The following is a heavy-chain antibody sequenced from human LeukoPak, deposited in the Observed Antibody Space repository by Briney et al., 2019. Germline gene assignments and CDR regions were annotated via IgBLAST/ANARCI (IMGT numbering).Heavy chain of an antibody. CDR3: TRVRNSNNWWGAFDI. D-gene: IGHD1-1*01. CDR1: GYTFATSS. CDR2: ISPNNGNT. V-gene: IGHV1-18*01. Sequence: ASVKVSCKAFGYTFATSSISWVRQAPGQRLEWMGWISPNNGNTHYAQGVQGRVTMTTDTSRSTAYMELRSLRSDDTAVYYCTRVRNSNNWWGAFDIWGQGTMVTVSS. J-gene: IGHJ3*02.